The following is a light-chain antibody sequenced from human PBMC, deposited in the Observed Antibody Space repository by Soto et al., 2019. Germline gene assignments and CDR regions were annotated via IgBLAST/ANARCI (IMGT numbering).Light chain of an antibody. V-gene: IGKV1-39*01. Sequence: IQMTQSPSSLSASVGDRVTITCRASQSISSYLTWYQQKPGKAPKLLIYAASSFQIGVPSRFSGSGSGTDFTLTISTLTSDDFATYYCPHSYSTPLTFGGGTKVESK. J-gene: IGKJ4*01. CDR2: AAS. CDR1: QSISSY. CDR3: PHSYSTPLT.